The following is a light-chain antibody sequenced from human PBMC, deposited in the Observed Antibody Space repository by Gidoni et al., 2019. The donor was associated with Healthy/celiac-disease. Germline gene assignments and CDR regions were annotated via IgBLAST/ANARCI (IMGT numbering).Light chain of an antibody. CDR2: AAS. CDR1: QSISSY. V-gene: IGKV1-39*01. Sequence: DIQMTQPPSSLSASVGDRVTITCRASQSISSYLNWYQQKPGKAPKLLNYAASSLQSGVPSRFSGSGSGTDFTLTISSLQPEDFATYYCQQSYGTPYTFGQGTKLEVK. CDR3: QQSYGTPYT. J-gene: IGKJ2*01.